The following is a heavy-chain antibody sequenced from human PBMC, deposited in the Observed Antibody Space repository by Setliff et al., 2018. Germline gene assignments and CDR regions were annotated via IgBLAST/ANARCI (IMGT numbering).Heavy chain of an antibody. Sequence: SVKVSCKASGGAFSNYGITWVRQAPGQGLEWMGGIIPIFGTTTYAQKFLGRVTITTDESSSTGYMELSSLRSEDTAVYYCTRDTNIVVVPPHRTAFDIWGQGTMVTVSS. D-gene: IGHD2-2*01. V-gene: IGHV1-69*05. J-gene: IGHJ3*02. CDR2: IIPIFGTT. CDR3: TRDTNIVVVPPHRTAFDI. CDR1: GGAFSNYG.